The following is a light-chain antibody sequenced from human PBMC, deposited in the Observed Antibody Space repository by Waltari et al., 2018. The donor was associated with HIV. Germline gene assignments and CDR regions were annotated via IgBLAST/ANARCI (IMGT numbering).Light chain of an antibody. Sequence: QSVLTQPPSASGTPGQRVTISCSGSNSNIGTRPVNWYQQLAGSAPKLLIYRSDQRPSGVPDRFSGSKSATSASLAISGLQSEDEATYYCASWDDSLNGVIFGGGTELTVL. J-gene: IGLJ2*01. CDR3: ASWDDSLNGVI. CDR1: NSNIGTRP. V-gene: IGLV1-44*01. CDR2: RSD.